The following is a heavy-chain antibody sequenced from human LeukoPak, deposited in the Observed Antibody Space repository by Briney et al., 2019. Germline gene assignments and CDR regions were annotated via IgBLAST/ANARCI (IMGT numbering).Heavy chain of an antibody. Sequence: SETLSLTCAVYGGSLNGYYWSWIRQPPGKRLEWIGEIDHSGSTYYSPSLNSRVTISVVTSKDQFILQLNSVTAADTAVYYCVRHDGRGGSTMGAFDSWGQGSLVTVSS. CDR1: GGSLNGYY. V-gene: IGHV4-34*01. CDR3: VRHDGRGGSTMGAFDS. D-gene: IGHD3-3*01. CDR2: IDHSGST. J-gene: IGHJ5*01.